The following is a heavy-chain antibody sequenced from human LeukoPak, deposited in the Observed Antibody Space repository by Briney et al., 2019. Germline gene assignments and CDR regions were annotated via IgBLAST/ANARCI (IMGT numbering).Heavy chain of an antibody. Sequence: ASVKVSCKASGYTFTSYGISWVRQAPGKGLESMGRVDPEDGETIYAEKFQGRVTIIADTSTDTAYMELSSLRSEDTAMYYCATDPNDYSDYVQLWGQGTLVTVSS. D-gene: IGHD4-11*01. CDR1: GYTFTSYG. J-gene: IGHJ4*02. V-gene: IGHV1-69-2*01. CDR3: ATDPNDYSDYVQL. CDR2: VDPEDGET.